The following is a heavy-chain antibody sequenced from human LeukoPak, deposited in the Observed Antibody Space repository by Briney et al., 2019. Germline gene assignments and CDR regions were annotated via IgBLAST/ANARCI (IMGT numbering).Heavy chain of an antibody. V-gene: IGHV3-30-3*01. Sequence: PGGSLRLSCAASGFTFSTYAMHWVRQAPGKVLEWVAVISYYGSNKYYADSVKGRFTISRDNSKNTLDLQMNSLRAEDTAVYYCARVDIAVAGTPYYFDYWGQGTLVTVSS. CDR2: ISYYGSNK. CDR1: GFTFSTYA. D-gene: IGHD6-13*01. J-gene: IGHJ4*02. CDR3: ARVDIAVAGTPYYFDY.